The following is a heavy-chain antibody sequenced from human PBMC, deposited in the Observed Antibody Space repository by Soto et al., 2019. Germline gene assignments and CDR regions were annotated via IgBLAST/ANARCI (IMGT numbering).Heavy chain of an antibody. V-gene: IGHV3-33*01. D-gene: IGHD3-9*01. CDR3: ARDRIYDILTGLGAFDI. CDR2: IWYDGSNK. J-gene: IGHJ3*02. Sequence: GGSLRLSCAASGFTFSSYGMHWVRQAPGKGLEWVAVIWYDGSNKYYADSVKGRFTISRDNSKNTLYLQMNSLRAEDTAVYYCARDRIYDILTGLGAFDIWGQGTMVTVSS. CDR1: GFTFSSYG.